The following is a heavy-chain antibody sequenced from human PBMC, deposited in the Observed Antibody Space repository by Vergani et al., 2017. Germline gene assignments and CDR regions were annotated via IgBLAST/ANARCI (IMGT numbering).Heavy chain of an antibody. D-gene: IGHD2-21*02. Sequence: QVQLVQSGAEVKKPGASVKVSCKVSGYTLTELSMHWVRQAPGKGLEWMGGFEPEDGETIYAQKFQGRVTMTEDTSTDTAYMELSSLRSEDTAVYYCATGVVVTAMPKTPDAFDIWGQGTMVTVSS. J-gene: IGHJ3*02. V-gene: IGHV1-24*01. CDR2: FEPEDGET. CDR3: ATGVVVTAMPKTPDAFDI. CDR1: GYTLTELS.